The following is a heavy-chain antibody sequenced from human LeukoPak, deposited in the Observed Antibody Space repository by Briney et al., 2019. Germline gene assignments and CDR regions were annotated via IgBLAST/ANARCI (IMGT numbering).Heavy chain of an antibody. D-gene: IGHD6-19*01. V-gene: IGHV3-30-3*01. J-gene: IGHJ5*02. CDR3: ARSGIAVAGNWFDP. CDR2: ISYDGSNK. Sequence: GGSLRLSCAASGFTFSSYAMHWVRQAPGKGLEWVAVISYDGSNKYYADSVKGRFTISRDNSKNTLYLQMNSLRAEDTAVYYCARSGIAVAGNWFDPWGQGTLATVSS. CDR1: GFTFSSYA.